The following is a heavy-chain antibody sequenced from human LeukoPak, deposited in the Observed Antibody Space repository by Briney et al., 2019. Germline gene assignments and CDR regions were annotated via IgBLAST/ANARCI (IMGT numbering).Heavy chain of an antibody. J-gene: IGHJ4*02. V-gene: IGHV5-51*01. CDR3: ARHGSRRNYYHSSGYYYY. D-gene: IGHD3-22*01. CDR1: GYSFTSYW. CDR2: IYPGDSDT. Sequence: GESLKISCKGSGYSFTSYWIGWVRQMPGKGLEWMGIIYPGDSDTRYSPSFQGQVTISADKSISTAYLQWSSLKASDTAMYYCARHGSRRNYYHSSGYYYYWGQGTLVTVSS.